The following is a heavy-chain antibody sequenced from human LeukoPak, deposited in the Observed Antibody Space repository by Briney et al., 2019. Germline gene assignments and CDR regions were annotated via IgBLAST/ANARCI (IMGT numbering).Heavy chain of an antibody. CDR2: INHSGST. CDR3: ARKGTGYRYGPGVPPSSSWRRGNWFDP. V-gene: IGHV4-34*01. Sequence: SETLSLTCAVYGGSFSGYYWSWIRQPPGKGLEWIGEINHSGSTNYNPSLKSPVTISVDTSKNQFSLKLSSVNAADRGVYYCARKGTGYRYGPGVPPSSSWRRGNWFDPWGQGTLVTVSS. CDR1: GGSFSGYY. J-gene: IGHJ5*02. D-gene: IGHD6-13*01.